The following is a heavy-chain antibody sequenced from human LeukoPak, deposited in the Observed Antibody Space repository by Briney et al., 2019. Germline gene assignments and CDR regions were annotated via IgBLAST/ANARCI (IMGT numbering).Heavy chain of an antibody. V-gene: IGHV4-59*01. CDR1: GGSFSGYY. Sequence: SETLSLTCAVYGGSFSGYYWSWIRQPPGKGLEWIGYIYYSGSTNYNPSLKSRVTISVDTSKNQFSLKLSSVTAADTAVYYCARDLKIGLIDYWGQGTLVTVSS. CDR3: ARDLKIGLIDY. J-gene: IGHJ4*02. CDR2: IYYSGST. D-gene: IGHD3/OR15-3a*01.